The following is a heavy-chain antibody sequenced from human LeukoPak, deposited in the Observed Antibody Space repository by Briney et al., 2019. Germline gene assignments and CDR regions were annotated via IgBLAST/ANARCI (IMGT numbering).Heavy chain of an antibody. Sequence: GGFLRLSCAASGFTFDDYTMHWVRQAPGKGLEWVSLISWDGGSTYYADSVKGRFTISRDNSKNSLYLQMNSLRTEDTALYYCAKDIDSGSYGMDVWGQGTTVTVSS. J-gene: IGHJ6*02. V-gene: IGHV3-43*01. CDR1: GFTFDDYT. CDR3: AKDIDSGSYGMDV. D-gene: IGHD3-10*01. CDR2: ISWDGGST.